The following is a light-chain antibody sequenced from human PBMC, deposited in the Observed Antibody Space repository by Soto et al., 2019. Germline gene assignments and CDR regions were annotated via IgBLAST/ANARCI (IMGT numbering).Light chain of an antibody. Sequence: EIVLTQSPGTLSVSPGERVTLSCRASQSVITRYLAWYQQKPGQSPRLLIYGASSRANGIPARFSGSGSGTDFTLTISGLEPEDFAVYYCQQYDTSPRTFVQGTKVEVK. CDR1: QSVITRY. CDR3: QQYDTSPRT. V-gene: IGKV3-20*01. J-gene: IGKJ1*01. CDR2: GAS.